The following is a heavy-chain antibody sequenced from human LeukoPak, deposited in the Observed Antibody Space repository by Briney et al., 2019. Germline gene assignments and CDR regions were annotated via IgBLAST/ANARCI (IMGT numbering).Heavy chain of an antibody. D-gene: IGHD2-2*01. CDR1: GGTFSSYA. V-gene: IGHV1-69*05. J-gene: IGHJ5*02. Sequence: ASVKVSCKASGGTFSSYAISWVRQAPGQGLEWMGSIIPIFGTANYAQKFQGRVTITTDESTSTAYMELSSLRSEDTAVYYCARDEGCSSTSCRYNWFDPWGQGTLVTVSS. CDR2: IIPIFGTA. CDR3: ARDEGCSSTSCRYNWFDP.